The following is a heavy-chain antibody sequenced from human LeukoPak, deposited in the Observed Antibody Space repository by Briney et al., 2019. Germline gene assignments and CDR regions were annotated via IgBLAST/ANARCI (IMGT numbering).Heavy chain of an antibody. CDR2: INWNGGST. D-gene: IGHD1-7*01. CDR1: GFTFDDYG. CDR3: ARDPWGTEENWNYGWFDP. Sequence: GGSLRLSCAASGFTFDDYGMSWVRQAPGKGLEWVPGINWNGGSTGYADSVKGRFTISRDNAKNSLYLQMNSLRAEDTALYYCARDPWGTEENWNYGWFDPWGQGTLVTVSS. J-gene: IGHJ5*02. V-gene: IGHV3-20*04.